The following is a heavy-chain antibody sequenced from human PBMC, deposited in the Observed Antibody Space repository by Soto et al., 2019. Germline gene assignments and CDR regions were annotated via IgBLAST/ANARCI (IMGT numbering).Heavy chain of an antibody. D-gene: IGHD2-21*02. CDR3: ARTAYCGGDCYYFDY. CDR1: GGTFSSYA. CDR2: IIPIFGTA. Sequence: VKVSCKASGGTFSSYAISWVRQAPGQGLEWMGGIIPIFGTANYAQKFQGRVTITADESTSTAYMELSSLRSEDTAVYYCARTAYCGGDCYYFDYWGQGTLVTVSS. V-gene: IGHV1-69*13. J-gene: IGHJ4*02.